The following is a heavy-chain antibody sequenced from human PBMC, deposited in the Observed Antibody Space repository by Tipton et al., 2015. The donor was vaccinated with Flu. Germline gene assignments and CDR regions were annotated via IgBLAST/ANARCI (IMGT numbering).Heavy chain of an antibody. Sequence: TLSLTCSVSGASLSSFYWSWIRQPVGKGLEWIGRIYASGSTSYNPSLKSRLTMSVDASKKQFSLRLSSVTAADTAIYYCARGSGSGTYVIFDFGGQGTLVTVSS. V-gene: IGHV4-4*07. CDR2: IYASGST. CDR1: GASLSSFY. D-gene: IGHD3-10*01. CDR3: ARGSGSGTYVIFDF. J-gene: IGHJ4*02.